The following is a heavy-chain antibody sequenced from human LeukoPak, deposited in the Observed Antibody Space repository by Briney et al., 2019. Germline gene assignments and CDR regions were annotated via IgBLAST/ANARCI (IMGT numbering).Heavy chain of an antibody. J-gene: IGHJ4*02. CDR2: ISGSGGST. CDR1: GFTFSSYA. Sequence: PGGSLRLSCAASGFTFSSYAMSWVRQAPGKGLEWVSAISGSGGSTYYADSVKGRFTISRDNSKNTLYLQMNSLRAEDTAVYYCAKGDVDIVATRVDYWGQGTLVTVSS. D-gene: IGHD5-12*01. V-gene: IGHV3-23*01. CDR3: AKGDVDIVATRVDY.